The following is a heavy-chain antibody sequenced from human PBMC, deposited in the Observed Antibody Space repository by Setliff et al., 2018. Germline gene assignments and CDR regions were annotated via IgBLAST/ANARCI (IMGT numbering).Heavy chain of an antibody. Sequence: PSETLSLTCSVSGGPISSGSDYWTWIRQPAGKGLEWIGHIYTSGSTNYNPSLKSRVTISVDASKNQLSLNLRSVTAADTAVYYCARAISGWYSAHYYYMDVWGKGTTVTSP. CDR3: ARAISGWYSAHYYYMDV. V-gene: IGHV4-61*09. CDR2: IYTSGST. CDR1: GGPISSGSDY. D-gene: IGHD6-19*01. J-gene: IGHJ6*03.